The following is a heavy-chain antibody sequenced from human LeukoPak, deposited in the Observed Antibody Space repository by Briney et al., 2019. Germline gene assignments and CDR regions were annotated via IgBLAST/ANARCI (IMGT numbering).Heavy chain of an antibody. V-gene: IGHV3-7*01. J-gene: IGHJ4*02. CDR3: ARGGWSGYFIY. CDR1: GFTFSDFY. D-gene: IGHD1-1*01. CDR2: IKKDGSER. Sequence: GGSLRLSCAASGFTFSDFYMSWVRQAPGKGLEWVANIKKDGSERSYVDSVRDRFTISRDNAKNSLYLQMNSLRAEDTVMYYCARGGWSGYFIYWGQGALVTVSS.